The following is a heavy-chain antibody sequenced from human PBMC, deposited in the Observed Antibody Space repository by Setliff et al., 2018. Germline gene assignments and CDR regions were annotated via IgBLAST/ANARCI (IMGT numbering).Heavy chain of an antibody. Sequence: GPVKVSCKASCSTFTTYGFTWVRQAPGQGLQWIGMIYPYSGKTAYAQKFQDRVTMTTDTSTGTGYMELRSLRSDDTALYFCARFGGSCSSSSCYASDLWGQGTMVTVSS. CDR3: ARFGGSCSSSSCYASDL. J-gene: IGHJ3*01. V-gene: IGHV1-18*01. D-gene: IGHD2-2*01. CDR2: IYPYSGKT. CDR1: CSTFTTYG.